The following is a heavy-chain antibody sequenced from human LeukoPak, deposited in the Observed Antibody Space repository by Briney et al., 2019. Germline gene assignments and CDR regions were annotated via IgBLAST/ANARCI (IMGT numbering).Heavy chain of an antibody. J-gene: IGHJ4*02. CDR3: ARGPNSNWSGLDF. CDR2: ISPTGSTT. Sequence: GGSLSLSCTASGFSFSGHWMHWARQLPGKGLVWVSRISPTGSTTSYADSVKGRFTVSRDNAKNTLYLQVNNLRAEDTAVYYCARGPNSNWSGLDFWGQGTLLTVSS. D-gene: IGHD6-6*01. V-gene: IGHV3-74*01. CDR1: GFSFSGHW.